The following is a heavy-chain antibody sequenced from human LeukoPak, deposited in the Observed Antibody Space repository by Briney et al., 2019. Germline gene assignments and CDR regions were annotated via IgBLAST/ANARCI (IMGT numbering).Heavy chain of an antibody. CDR3: ARGGDTAMVSFYDI. Sequence: SVKVPCKASGVIFSSYAITWVRQAPGQGLEWMGGIIPMFGTPNYAQKFQGRVTITADESTNTAYMELSSLTYEDTAMYYCARGGDTAMVSFYDIWGQGTKVTVSS. V-gene: IGHV1-69*13. CDR1: GVIFSSYA. CDR2: IIPMFGTP. D-gene: IGHD5-18*01. J-gene: IGHJ3*02.